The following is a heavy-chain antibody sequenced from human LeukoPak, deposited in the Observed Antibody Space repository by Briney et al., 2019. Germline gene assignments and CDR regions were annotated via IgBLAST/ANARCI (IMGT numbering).Heavy chain of an antibody. V-gene: IGHV4-38-2*01. J-gene: IGHJ4*02. Sequence: SETLSLTCAVSSYSISSGYYWGWVRQPPGQGLEWIRSISHSGCTYYNPSFKSRATISIDTSKNQFSLKLNSVTAADTAMYYCVRAVDSYYFDSWGQGTQVAVSS. CDR1: SYSISSGYY. D-gene: IGHD5-18*01. CDR3: VRAVDSYYFDS. CDR2: ISHSGCT.